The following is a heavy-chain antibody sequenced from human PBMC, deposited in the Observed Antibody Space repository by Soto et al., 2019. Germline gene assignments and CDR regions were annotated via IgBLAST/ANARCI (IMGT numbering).Heavy chain of an antibody. CDR2: IYSSGNT. Sequence: SETLSLTCTVSGGSISSYYWSWIRQPPGKGLEWIGYIYSSGNTNYNPSLKSRVTISVDTSMNQFSLRLSSVTAADTAVYYCARLNGYCVSTGCHGYYGMDVWGQGTTVTVSS. J-gene: IGHJ6*02. D-gene: IGHD2-2*03. V-gene: IGHV4-59*08. CDR1: GGSISSYY. CDR3: ARLNGYCVSTGCHGYYGMDV.